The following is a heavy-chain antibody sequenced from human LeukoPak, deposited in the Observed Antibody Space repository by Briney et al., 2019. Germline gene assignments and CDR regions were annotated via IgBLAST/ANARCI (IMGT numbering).Heavy chain of an antibody. Sequence: PGGSLRLSCAASGFTVSSNYMTWVRQAPAKGLEWVSVIYSGGNTYYADSVKGRFTISRDNTKNTLYLQMNSLRADDTAVYYCARDVGFIVGATPGAFDIWGQGTMVTVSS. J-gene: IGHJ3*02. D-gene: IGHD1-26*01. CDR3: ARDVGFIVGATPGAFDI. CDR1: GFTVSSNY. V-gene: IGHV3-66*01. CDR2: IYSGGNT.